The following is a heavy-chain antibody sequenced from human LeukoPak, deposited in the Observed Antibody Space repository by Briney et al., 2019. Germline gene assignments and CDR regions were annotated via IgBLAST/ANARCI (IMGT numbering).Heavy chain of an antibody. J-gene: IGHJ4*02. CDR1: GGSFSGYY. CDR2: INHSGST. CDR3: AREEPYYYDSSGYPFDY. D-gene: IGHD3-22*01. Sequence: ETLSLTCAVYGGSFSGYYWSWIRQPPGKGLEWIGEINHSGSTNYNPSLKSRVTISVDTSKNQFSLKLSSVTAADTAVYYCAREEPYYYDSSGYPFDYWGQGTLVTVSS. V-gene: IGHV4-34*01.